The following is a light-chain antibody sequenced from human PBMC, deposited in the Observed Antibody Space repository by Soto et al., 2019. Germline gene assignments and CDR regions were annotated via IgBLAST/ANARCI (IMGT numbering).Light chain of an antibody. CDR1: TGAVTSGYY. CDR3: LLFYANTWV. CDR2: SIS. V-gene: IGLV7-43*01. J-gene: IGLJ3*02. Sequence: QAVVTQEPSLTVSPGGTVSLTCASSTGAVTSGYYPNWFQQKPGQAPRALIYSISNRHSWTPARFSGFLLGDKAALTLSGEQPEDEAEYYCLLFYANTWVFGGGTKLTVL.